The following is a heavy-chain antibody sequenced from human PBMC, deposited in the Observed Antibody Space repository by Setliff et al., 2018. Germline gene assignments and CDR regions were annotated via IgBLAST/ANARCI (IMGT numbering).Heavy chain of an antibody. D-gene: IGHD2-2*02. J-gene: IGHJ6*03. CDR1: GFTFSSYE. Sequence: GGSLRLSCAASGFTFSSYEMNWVRQAPGKGLEWVSYISSSGSTIYYADSVKGRFTVSRDNAKNSQYLQMNSLRADDAAVYYCARSSAPIKRDYMDVWGKGTTVTVSS. V-gene: IGHV3-48*03. CDR2: ISSSGSTI. CDR3: ARSSAPIKRDYMDV.